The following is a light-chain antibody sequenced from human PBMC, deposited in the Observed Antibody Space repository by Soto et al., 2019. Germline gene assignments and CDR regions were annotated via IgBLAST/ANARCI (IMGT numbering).Light chain of an antibody. CDR2: EVS. J-gene: IGLJ2*01. Sequence: QSALTQPASVSGSPGQSITISCTGTSSDVGGYNYVSWYQHHPDKAPKLLIYEVSNRPSGVSNRFSGSKSGNTASLTIYGLQAEDEADYYCSSYTNSGSVFGGGTKLTVL. CDR3: SSYTNSGSV. CDR1: SSDVGGYNY. V-gene: IGLV2-14*01.